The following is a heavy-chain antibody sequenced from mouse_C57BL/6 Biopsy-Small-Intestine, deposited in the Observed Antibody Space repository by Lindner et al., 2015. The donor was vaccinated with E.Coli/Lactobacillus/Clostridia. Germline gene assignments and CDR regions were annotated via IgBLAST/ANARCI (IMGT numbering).Heavy chain of an antibody. CDR2: ISSGSTTI. CDR1: GFTFSDSG. V-gene: IGHV5-17*01. CDR3: ARPHYYAMDY. J-gene: IGHJ4*01. Sequence: VQLQESGGGLVKPGGSLKLSCAASGFTFSDSGMHWVRQAPEKGLEWVAYISSGSTTIYYADTVKGRFTISRDNAKNTQFLQMTSLRSEDTAMYYCARPHYYAMDYWGQGTSVTVSS.